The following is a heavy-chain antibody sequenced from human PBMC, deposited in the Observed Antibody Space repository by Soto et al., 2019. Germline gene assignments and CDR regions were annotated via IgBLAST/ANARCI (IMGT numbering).Heavy chain of an antibody. Sequence: SETLSLTCTFSGVSLGSYYWILIREPPGKGLEWIGFFHYSGSTNYNPSLKSRVTISGDTSKNQFSLRLSSVTAADTAVYYCARDTTQSLDYWGQGTLVTVSS. CDR2: FHYSGST. V-gene: IGHV4-59*01. J-gene: IGHJ4*02. CDR1: GVSLGSYY. D-gene: IGHD1-26*01. CDR3: ARDTTQSLDY.